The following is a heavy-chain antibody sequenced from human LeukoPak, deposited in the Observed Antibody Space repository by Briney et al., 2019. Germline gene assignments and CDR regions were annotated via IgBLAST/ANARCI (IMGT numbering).Heavy chain of an antibody. D-gene: IGHD3-9*01. CDR2: IRNKAYGGTT. CDR1: GFTFGDYA. J-gene: IGHJ4*02. CDR3: TRGRDYDILTGYPTPSY. Sequence: GRSLRLFCTASGFTFGDYAMSWVRQAPGKGLEWVGFIRNKAYGGTTEYAASVKGRFTISRDDSKSIAYLQMNSLKTEDTAVYYCTRGRDYDILTGYPTPSYWGQGTLVTVSS. V-gene: IGHV3-49*04.